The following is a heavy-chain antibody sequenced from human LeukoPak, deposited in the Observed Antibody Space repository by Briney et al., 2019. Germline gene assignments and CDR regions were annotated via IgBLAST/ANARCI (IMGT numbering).Heavy chain of an antibody. CDR2: ISSSSDTI. CDR3: AKDGGVEDYGDYAFDY. J-gene: IGHJ4*02. Sequence: GGSLRLSCAASGFTFSTYSMNWVRQAPGKGLDWVSYISSSSDTIYYADSVKGRFTMSRDNAKNSLYLQMNSLRAEDTAVYYCAKDGGVEDYGDYAFDYWGQGTLVTVSS. V-gene: IGHV3-48*04. D-gene: IGHD4-17*01. CDR1: GFTFSTYS.